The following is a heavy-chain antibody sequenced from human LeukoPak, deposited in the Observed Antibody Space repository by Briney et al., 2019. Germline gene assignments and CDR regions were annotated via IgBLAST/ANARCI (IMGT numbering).Heavy chain of an antibody. J-gene: IGHJ4*02. CDR3: AKDWRYCSGGSCYFDY. CDR2: ISGSGGST. CDR1: GFTFSSYA. Sequence: GGSLRLSCAASGFTFSSYAMSWVRQAPGKGLEWVSAISGSGGSTYYADSVKGRFTISRDNSKNTLYLQMNSLGAEDTAVYYCAKDWRYCSGGSCYFDYWGQGTLVTVSS. D-gene: IGHD2-15*01. V-gene: IGHV3-23*01.